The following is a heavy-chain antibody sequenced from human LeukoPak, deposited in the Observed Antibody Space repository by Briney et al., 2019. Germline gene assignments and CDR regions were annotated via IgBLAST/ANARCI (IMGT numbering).Heavy chain of an antibody. V-gene: IGHV3-23*01. CDR2: ISGSGGST. Sequence: GGTLRLSCAASGFTFSSYGMSWVRQAPGKGLEWVSAISGSGGSTYYADSVKGRFTISRDNSKNTLYLQMNSLRAEDTAVYYCARGRLRIDYFDYWGQGTLVTVSS. CDR1: GFTFSSYG. J-gene: IGHJ4*02. D-gene: IGHD4-17*01. CDR3: ARGRLRIDYFDY.